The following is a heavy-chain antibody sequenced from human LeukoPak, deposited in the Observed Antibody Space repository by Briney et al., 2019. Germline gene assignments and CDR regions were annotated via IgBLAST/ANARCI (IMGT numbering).Heavy chain of an antibody. V-gene: IGHV3-48*03. D-gene: IGHD6-19*01. Sequence: GGSLRLSCAASGFTFSSYETNWVRQAPGKGLEWVSYISSSGSTIYYADSVKGRFTISRDNAKNSLYLQMNSLRAEDTAVYYCASYSGWISYFDYWGQGTLVTVSS. CDR1: GFTFSSYE. J-gene: IGHJ4*02. CDR3: ASYSGWISYFDY. CDR2: ISSSGSTI.